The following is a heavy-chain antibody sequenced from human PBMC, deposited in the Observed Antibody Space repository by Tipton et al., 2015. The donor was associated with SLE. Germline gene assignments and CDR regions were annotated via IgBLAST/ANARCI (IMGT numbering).Heavy chain of an antibody. CDR1: GYTFTSYG. D-gene: IGHD6-19*01. V-gene: IGHV1-18*01. CDR2: ISAYNGNT. Sequence: QGQLVQSGAEVKKPGASVKVSCKASGYTFTSYGISWGRQAPGQGLEWMGWISAYNGNTNYAQKLQGRVTMTTDTSTSTAYMELRSLRSDATAVYYCARDIAVAGEGAFDIWGQGTMVTVSS. CDR3: ARDIAVAGEGAFDI. J-gene: IGHJ3*02.